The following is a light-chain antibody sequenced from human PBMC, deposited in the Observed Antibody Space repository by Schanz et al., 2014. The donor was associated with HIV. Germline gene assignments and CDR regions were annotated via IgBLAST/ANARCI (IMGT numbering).Light chain of an antibody. CDR1: QHIGFW. CDR2: QAS. V-gene: IGKV1-5*03. J-gene: IGKJ2*02. Sequence: DIQMTQSPSSLSASVGDTVSLTCRASQHIGFWLTWYQQKPGKAPNLLIFQASRLNSGVPSRFSGSGSGTEFTLTISILQPDDSATYYCQQYHSSSWTFGRXTRLEIK. CDR3: QQYHSSSWT.